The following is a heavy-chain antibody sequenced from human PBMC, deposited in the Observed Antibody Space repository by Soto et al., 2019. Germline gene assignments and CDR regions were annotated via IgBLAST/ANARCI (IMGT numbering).Heavy chain of an antibody. J-gene: IGHJ4*01. CDR3: AKGTSSEFLLSFDD. CDR2: ITGPGGHS. V-gene: IGHV3-23*01. CDR1: GFPSSTYGFSTYA. Sequence: LRLSCLASGFPSSTYGFSTYAMTWVRQPPGKGLEWVSVITGPGGHSYYADSVKGRFTISRDNSRNTLFLQMDSLRADDTAVYFCAKGTSSEFLLSFDDWGHGTLVTVSS. D-gene: IGHD3-10*01.